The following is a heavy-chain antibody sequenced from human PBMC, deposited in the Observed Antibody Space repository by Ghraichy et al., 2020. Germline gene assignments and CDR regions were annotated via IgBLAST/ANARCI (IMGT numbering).Heavy chain of an antibody. CDR2: IYSGGST. D-gene: IGHD1-1*01. CDR1: GFTVSSNY. Sequence: GGSLRLSCAASGFTVSSNYMSWVRQAPGKGLEWVSVIYSGGSTYYADSVKGRFTISRDNSKNTLYLQMKSLRAEDTAVYYCARRSQPERPCDSWGQGTLATVSS. V-gene: IGHV3-53*01. CDR3: ARRSQPERPCDS. J-gene: IGHJ4*02.